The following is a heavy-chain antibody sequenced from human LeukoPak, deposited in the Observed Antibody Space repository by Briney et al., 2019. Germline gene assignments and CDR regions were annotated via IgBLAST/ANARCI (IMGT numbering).Heavy chain of an antibody. CDR2: IYYSGST. Sequence: PSETLSLTCAVSGGSMRDYYWSWIRQPPGKGLEWIGKIYYSGSTNYNPSLKSRVTISVDTSKNQFSLKVRSVTAADTAVYYCARGFGYYDVLTAFWGQGTLVTVSS. D-gene: IGHD3-9*01. CDR1: GGSMRDYY. J-gene: IGHJ4*02. CDR3: ARGFGYYDVLTAF. V-gene: IGHV4-59*01.